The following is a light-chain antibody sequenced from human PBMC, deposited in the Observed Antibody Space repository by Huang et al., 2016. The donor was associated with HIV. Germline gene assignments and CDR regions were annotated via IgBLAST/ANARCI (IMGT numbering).Light chain of an antibody. V-gene: IGKV3-11*01. CDR3: QQRSNWLFT. J-gene: IGKJ3*01. CDR1: QNLSNY. CDR2: DTS. Sequence: EIVLTQSPATLSLSPGERATLSCRASQNLSNYLAWYQQKPGQVPRLLIYDTSDRATGIPARFSGSGSGTDFTLTISSLEPEDFAVYYCQQRSNWLFTFGPGTKVDIK.